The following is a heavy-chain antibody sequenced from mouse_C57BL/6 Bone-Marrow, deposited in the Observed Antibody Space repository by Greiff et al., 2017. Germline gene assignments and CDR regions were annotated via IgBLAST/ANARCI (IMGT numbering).Heavy chain of an antibody. CDR2: ISSGSSTI. D-gene: IGHD2-4*01. Sequence: EVKLVESGGGLVKPGGSLKLSCAASGFTFSDYGMHWVRQAPEKGLEWVAYISSGSSTIYYADTVKGRFTISRDNAKNTLFLQMTSLRSEDTAMYDCARRDYDGFYYAMDYWGQGTSVTGSS. CDR1: GFTFSDYG. CDR3: ARRDYDGFYYAMDY. V-gene: IGHV5-17*01. J-gene: IGHJ4*01.